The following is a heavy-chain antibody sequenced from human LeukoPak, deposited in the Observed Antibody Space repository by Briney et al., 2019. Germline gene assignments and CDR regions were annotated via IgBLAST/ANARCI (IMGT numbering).Heavy chain of an antibody. V-gene: IGHV6-1*01. D-gene: IGHD4-17*01. Sequence: SQTLSLTCAISGDSVSSNNAAWVWIRQSPSRGLEWLGRTYYRSKWYHDYAVSVKSRISFNPDTSKNQFFLQLNSVTPEDTAVYYCARDVNGAFTRSWFDPWGQGTRVAVS. J-gene: IGHJ5*02. CDR2: TYYRSKWYH. CDR3: ARDVNGAFTRSWFDP. CDR1: GDSVSSNNAA.